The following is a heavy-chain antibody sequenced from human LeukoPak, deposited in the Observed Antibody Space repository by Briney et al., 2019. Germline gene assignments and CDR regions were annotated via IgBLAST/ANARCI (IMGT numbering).Heavy chain of an antibody. V-gene: IGHV1-69*06. D-gene: IGHD3-10*01. CDR1: GYTFTSYA. CDR3: ARTPMVRGVIRKYNWFDP. Sequence: ASVKVSCKASGYTFTSYAISWVRQAPGQGLEWMGGIIPIFGTANYAQKFQGRVTITADKSTSTAYMELSSLRSEDTAVYYCARTPMVRGVIRKYNWFDPWGQGTLVTVSS. CDR2: IIPIFGTA. J-gene: IGHJ5*02.